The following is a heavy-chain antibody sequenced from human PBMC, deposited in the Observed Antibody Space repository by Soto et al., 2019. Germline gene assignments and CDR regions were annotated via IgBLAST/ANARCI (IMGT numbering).Heavy chain of an antibody. Sequence: SETLSLTCTVSGGSISSYYWSWIRQPPGKGLEWIGYIYYSGSTNYNPSLQSRVTISVDTSKNQFSLKLRPVTAADTAVYYCARSPRTGTYYYYYYMDVWGKGTTVTVSS. D-gene: IGHD3-10*01. J-gene: IGHJ6*03. V-gene: IGHV4-59*08. CDR2: IYYSGST. CDR3: ARSPRTGTYYYYYYMDV. CDR1: GGSISSYY.